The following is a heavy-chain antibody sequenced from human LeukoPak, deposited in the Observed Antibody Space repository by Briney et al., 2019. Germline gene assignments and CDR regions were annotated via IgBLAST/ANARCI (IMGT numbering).Heavy chain of an antibody. J-gene: IGHJ4*02. Sequence: PGGSLRLSCAVSGFTVSSNYMSWVRQAPGKELEWVSVIYSGGSTYYADSVKGRFTISRDYSKNTLFLQMNSLRAEDTAIYYCARADGTGGPYDYWGQGTLVTVSS. D-gene: IGHD3/OR15-3a*01. CDR2: IYSGGST. CDR3: ARADGTGGPYDY. CDR1: GFTVSSNY. V-gene: IGHV3-53*01.